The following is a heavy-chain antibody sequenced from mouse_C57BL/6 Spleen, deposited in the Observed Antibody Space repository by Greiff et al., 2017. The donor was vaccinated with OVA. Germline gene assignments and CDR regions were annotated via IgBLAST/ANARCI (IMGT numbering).Heavy chain of an antibody. CDR1: GYSITSGYY. CDR3: ARMRDYDEDWFAY. D-gene: IGHD2-4*01. Sequence: VQLKQSGPGLVKPSQSLSLTCSVTGYSITSGYYWNWIRQFPGNKLEWMGYISYDGSNNYNPSLKNRISITRDTSKNQFFLKLNSVTTEDTATYYGARMRDYDEDWFAYWGQGTLVTVSA. V-gene: IGHV3-6*01. J-gene: IGHJ3*01. CDR2: ISYDGSN.